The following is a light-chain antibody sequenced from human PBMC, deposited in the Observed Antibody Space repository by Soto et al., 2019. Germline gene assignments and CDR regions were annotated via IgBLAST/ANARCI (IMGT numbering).Light chain of an antibody. V-gene: IGLV2-23*01. CDR3: CSYAGSSTVV. Sequence: QSALTQPASVSGSPGQSITISCTGTSSDVGSYNLVSWYQQHPGKAPKLMIYEGSKRPSGVSNRVSGSKSGNTASLTISGLQAEDEAAYYCCSYAGSSTVVFGGGTKLTVL. CDR1: SSDVGSYNL. CDR2: EGS. J-gene: IGLJ2*01.